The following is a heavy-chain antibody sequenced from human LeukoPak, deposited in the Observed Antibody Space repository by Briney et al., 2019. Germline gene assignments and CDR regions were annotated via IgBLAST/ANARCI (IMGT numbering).Heavy chain of an antibody. V-gene: IGHV1-8*01. CDR3: ARGEGRYCSSTSCYAGAFDI. D-gene: IGHD2-2*01. Sequence: ASVNVSCKASGYTFTSYDINWVRQATGQGLEWMGWMNPNSGNTGYAQKFQGRVTMTRNTSISTAYMELSSLRSEDTAVYYCARGEGRYCSSTSCYAGAFDIWGQGTMVTVSS. J-gene: IGHJ3*02. CDR2: MNPNSGNT. CDR1: GYTFTSYD.